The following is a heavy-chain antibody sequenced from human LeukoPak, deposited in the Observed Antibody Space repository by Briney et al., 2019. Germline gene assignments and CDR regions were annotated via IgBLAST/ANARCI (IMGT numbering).Heavy chain of an antibody. J-gene: IGHJ5*02. V-gene: IGHV3-73*01. CDR3: TRLEDYYDSSVS. Sequence: GGSLKLSCAASGFTFSGSAMHWVRQASGKGLEWVGRIRSKANSYAPAYAASVKGRFTISRDDSKNTAYLQMNSLKTEDTAVYYCTRLEDYYDSSVSWGQGTLVTVSS. CDR1: GFTFSGSA. CDR2: IRSKANSYAP. D-gene: IGHD3-22*01.